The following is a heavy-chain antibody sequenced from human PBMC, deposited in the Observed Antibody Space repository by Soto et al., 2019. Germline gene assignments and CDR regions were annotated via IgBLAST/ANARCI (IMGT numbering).Heavy chain of an antibody. CDR2: LSGSGVNA. V-gene: IGHV3-23*01. J-gene: IGHJ4*02. CDR1: GFTFSSYA. CDR3: AKPLQVY. Sequence: GSLRLSCAASGFTFSSYAMTWVRQAPGKGLEYVSTLSGSGVNAYYADSVKGRFTISRDNSKNTLYLQMNSLRVEDTAIYYRAKPLQVYWGQGTQVTVS.